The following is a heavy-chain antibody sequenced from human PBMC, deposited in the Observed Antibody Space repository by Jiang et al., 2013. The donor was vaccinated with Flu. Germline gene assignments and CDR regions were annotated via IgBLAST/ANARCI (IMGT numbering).Heavy chain of an antibody. CDR2: VNPNSHNT. CDR1: GYTFGSSD. J-gene: IGHJ6*02. CDR3: ARETKFSVFYGMDV. D-gene: IGHD2-8*01. Sequence: GAEVKKPGASVKVSCKGSGYTFGSSDINWVRQAPGQGLEWLGWVNPNSHNTGYAQRFQGRVILTADSSKSTAYMELYSLRSDDTAVYFCARETKFSVFYGMDVWGQGTTVTVSS. V-gene: IGHV1-8*02.